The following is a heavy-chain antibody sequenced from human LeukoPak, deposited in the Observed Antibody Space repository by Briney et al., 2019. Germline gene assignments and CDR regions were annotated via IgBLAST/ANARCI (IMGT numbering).Heavy chain of an antibody. CDR3: ASGHSGYELDYYYYYMDV. D-gene: IGHD5-12*01. J-gene: IGHJ6*03. CDR1: GGSFSGYY. Sequence: SETLSLTCAVYGGSFSGYYWNWIRQPPGKGLEWIGEINHSGSTKYNPPLKSRVTISVDTSKNQFSLKLSSVTAADTAVYYCASGHSGYELDYYYYYMDVWGKGTTVTVSS. V-gene: IGHV4-34*01. CDR2: INHSGST.